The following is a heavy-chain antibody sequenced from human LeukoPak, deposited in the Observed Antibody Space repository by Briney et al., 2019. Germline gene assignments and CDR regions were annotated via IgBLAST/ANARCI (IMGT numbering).Heavy chain of an antibody. D-gene: IGHD5-24*01. Sequence: SQTLSLTCTVSGGSISSGSYYWSWIRQPAGKGLEWIGRIYTSGSTNYNPSLKSRVTISVDTSKNQFSLKLSSVTAADTAVYYCARVPGDGYNSVSWGQGTLVTVSS. CDR3: ARVPGDGYNSVS. V-gene: IGHV4-61*02. CDR1: GGSISSGSYY. J-gene: IGHJ4*02. CDR2: IYTSGST.